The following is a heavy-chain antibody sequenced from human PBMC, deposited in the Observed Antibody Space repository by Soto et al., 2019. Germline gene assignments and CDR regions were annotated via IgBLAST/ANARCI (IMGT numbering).Heavy chain of an antibody. V-gene: IGHV4-31*03. CDR3: ARAMNGVPAMGH. CDR1: GGSISSGGYY. J-gene: IGHJ4*02. CDR2: IYYSGST. D-gene: IGHD3-22*01. Sequence: QVQLQESGPGLVKPSQTLSLTCTVSGGSISSGGYYWSWIRQHPGKGLEWIGYIYYSGSTYYNPSLKSRVTIPVDTSKTQFSLKLSSVTAADTAVYYCARAMNGVPAMGHWGQGTLVTVSS.